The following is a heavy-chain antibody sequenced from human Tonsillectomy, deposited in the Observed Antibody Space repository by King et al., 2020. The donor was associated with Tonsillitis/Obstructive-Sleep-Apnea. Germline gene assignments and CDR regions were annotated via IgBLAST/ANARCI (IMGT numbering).Heavy chain of an antibody. Sequence: VQLVQPGAEVKKPGASVKVSCKASGYTFTGYYMHWVRQAPGQGLEWMGWINPNSGGTNYAQKFQGWVTMTRDTSISTAYMELSRLRSDDTAVYYCATARGAARPEGFDYWGQGTLVTVSS. V-gene: IGHV1-2*04. CDR3: ATARGAARPEGFDY. D-gene: IGHD6-6*01. J-gene: IGHJ4*02. CDR1: GYTFTGYY. CDR2: INPNSGGT.